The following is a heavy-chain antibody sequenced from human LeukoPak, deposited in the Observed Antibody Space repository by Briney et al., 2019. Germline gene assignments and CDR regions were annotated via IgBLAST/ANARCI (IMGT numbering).Heavy chain of an antibody. CDR2: IYFSGST. CDR1: GGSIRSYY. V-gene: IGHV4-59*01. CDR3: ARSYDTNFDY. Sequence: SETLSLTCTVSGGSIRSYYWSWIRQPPGKGLEWIGYIYFSGSTSYNPSLKSRVTISVDRSKNQFSLKLSSVAAAGTAVYYCARSYDTNFDYWGQGTLVTVSS. D-gene: IGHD3-3*01. J-gene: IGHJ4*02.